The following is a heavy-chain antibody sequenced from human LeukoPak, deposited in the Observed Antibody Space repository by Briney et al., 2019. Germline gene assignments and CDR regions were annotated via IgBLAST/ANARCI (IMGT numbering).Heavy chain of an antibody. Sequence: KPSETLSLTCTVSGVSISSYYWSWIRQPPGKGLEWIGYIYYSGSTNYNPSLKSRVTISVDTSKNQFSLKLSSVTAADTAVYYCARVAAAAGIINWFDPWGQGTLVTVSS. CDR2: IYYSGST. J-gene: IGHJ5*02. CDR1: GVSISSYY. CDR3: ARVAAAAGIINWFDP. V-gene: IGHV4-59*01. D-gene: IGHD6-13*01.